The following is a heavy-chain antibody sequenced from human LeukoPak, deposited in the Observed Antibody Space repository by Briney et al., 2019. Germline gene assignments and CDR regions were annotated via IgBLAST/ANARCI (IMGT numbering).Heavy chain of an antibody. CDR1: GFPFSSYS. Sequence: GGSLRLSCAASGFPFSSYSMTWVRQAPGKGLEWVANIKPDGTTKFYVDSVKGRFTISRDNALNSLYLQMNSLRAEDTAIYYCARSIPYGTAWYGRSDYWGQGTLVTVSS. D-gene: IGHD2-21*01. CDR3: ARSIPYGTAWYGRSDY. J-gene: IGHJ4*02. CDR2: IKPDGTTK. V-gene: IGHV3-7*03.